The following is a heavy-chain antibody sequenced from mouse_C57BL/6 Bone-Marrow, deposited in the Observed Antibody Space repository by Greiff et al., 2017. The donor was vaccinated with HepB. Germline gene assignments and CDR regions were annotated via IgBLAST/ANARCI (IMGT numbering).Heavy chain of an antibody. CDR3: ARGDYYGSSPHDYAMDY. V-gene: IGHV1-64*01. CDR2: IHPNSGST. CDR1: GYTFTSYW. J-gene: IGHJ4*01. D-gene: IGHD1-1*01. Sequence: QVQLQQPGAELVKPGASVKLSCKASGYTFTSYWMHWVKQRPGQGLEWIGMIHPNSGSTNYNEKFKSKATLTVDKSSSTAYMQLSSLTTEDTPVYYWARGDYYGSSPHDYAMDYWGQGTSVTVSS.